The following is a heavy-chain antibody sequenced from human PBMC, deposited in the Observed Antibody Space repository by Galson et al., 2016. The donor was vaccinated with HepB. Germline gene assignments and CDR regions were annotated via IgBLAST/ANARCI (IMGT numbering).Heavy chain of an antibody. V-gene: IGHV3-66*01. J-gene: IGHJ1*01. CDR2: IYSGGST. Sequence: SLRLSCAVSGFTVTSNYMSWVRQAPGKGLEWVSIIYSGGSTYFADSVKGRFTISRDNSKNTLYLQMNRLRAEDTAVYYCARGKENEYFQHWGQGTLVTVSS. CDR3: ARGKENEYFQH. CDR1: GFTVTSNY.